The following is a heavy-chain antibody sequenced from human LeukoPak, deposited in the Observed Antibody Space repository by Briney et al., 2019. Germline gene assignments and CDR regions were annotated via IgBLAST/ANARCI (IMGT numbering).Heavy chain of an antibody. CDR1: GGSISSYY. Sequence: ASETLSLTCTVSGGSISSYYWSWIRQPPGKGLEWIGYIYYSGSTNYNPSLKSRVTISVDTSKNQFSLKLSSVTAADTAVYYCAREGYYDSSGYYYYYYMDVWSKGTTVTVSS. V-gene: IGHV4-59*01. CDR2: IYYSGST. J-gene: IGHJ6*03. CDR3: AREGYYDSSGYYYYYYMDV. D-gene: IGHD3-22*01.